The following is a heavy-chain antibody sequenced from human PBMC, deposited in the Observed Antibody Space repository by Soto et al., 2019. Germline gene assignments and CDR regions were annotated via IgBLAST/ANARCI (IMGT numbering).Heavy chain of an antibody. J-gene: IGHJ5*02. CDR1: GGSVSSNTDY. CDR2: IYYSGIT. CDR3: ARHGTRGYSSTWYSNWFDP. D-gene: IGHD6-13*01. Sequence: QLQLQESGPGLVKPSETLSLNCTVSGGSVSSNTDYWGWIRQPPGKGLEWIGSIYYSGITYYSPSLKTRVTISVATSKTQFSLKLTSVTAADTAVYYCARHGTRGYSSTWYSNWFDPWGLGTLVTVSS. V-gene: IGHV4-39*01.